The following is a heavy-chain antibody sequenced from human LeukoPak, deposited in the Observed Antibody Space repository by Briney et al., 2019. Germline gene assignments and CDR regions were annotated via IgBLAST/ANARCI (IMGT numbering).Heavy chain of an antibody. Sequence: GGSLRFSCAASGFTFNSYAIIWVPKAPGKGLESISSISTTGDRTYYADSVKGRFAISRDNSKNTLYLQMNSLRAEDTAVYYCAKILERELQYYYYGMDVWGQGTSVTVSS. J-gene: IGHJ6*02. CDR2: ISTTGDRT. D-gene: IGHD5-24*01. CDR1: GFTFNSYA. V-gene: IGHV3-23*01. CDR3: AKILERELQYYYYGMDV.